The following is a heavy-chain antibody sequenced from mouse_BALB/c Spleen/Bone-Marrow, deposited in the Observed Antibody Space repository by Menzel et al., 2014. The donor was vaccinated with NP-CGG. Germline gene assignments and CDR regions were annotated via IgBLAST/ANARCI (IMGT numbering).Heavy chain of an antibody. V-gene: IGHV14-3*02. Sequence: VQLQQSGAELVKPGTSVKLSCTASGFNIKDTHLHWVQQRPEQGPEWIGRFDPTNGNPKYDPKFQGKATITVDTPSNTAYLQLSSLTSEDTAVYYCASYDGSRFAYWGQGTLVTVSA. CDR1: GFNIKDTH. CDR3: ASYDGSRFAY. CDR2: FDPTNGNP. D-gene: IGHD2-3*01. J-gene: IGHJ3*01.